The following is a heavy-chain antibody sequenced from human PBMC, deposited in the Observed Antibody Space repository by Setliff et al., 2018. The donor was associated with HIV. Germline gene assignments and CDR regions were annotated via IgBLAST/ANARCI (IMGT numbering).Heavy chain of an antibody. D-gene: IGHD1-26*01. CDR2: IYPGDSET. Sequence: PGESLKISCKGSGYNFASYWIGWVRQMPGKGLEWVAVIYPGDSETRYSPSFQGRVTTSADKSISTAYLQWGSLKASDTAMYYCAMFFSGTPFDFWGQGTLVTVSS. CDR3: AMFFSGTPFDF. V-gene: IGHV5-51*01. CDR1: GYNFASYW. J-gene: IGHJ4*02.